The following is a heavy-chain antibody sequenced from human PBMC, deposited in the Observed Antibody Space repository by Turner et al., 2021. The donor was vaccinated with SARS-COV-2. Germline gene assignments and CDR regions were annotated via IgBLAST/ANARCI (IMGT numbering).Heavy chain of an antibody. V-gene: IGHV2-70*15. D-gene: IGHD3-9*01. CDR1: GFSLSTSGMC. CDR3: ERDHYDILTGYYELMDV. J-gene: IGHJ6*02. CDR2: IDWDDDK. Sequence: QVTLRESGPALVKPTHTLALTCTFSGFSLSTSGMCVSWIRQPPGKALEWLARIDWDDDKYYSTSLKTRLTISQDTSKNQVVLTMTNMDPVDTATYYCERDHYDILTGYYELMDVWGQGTTVTVSS.